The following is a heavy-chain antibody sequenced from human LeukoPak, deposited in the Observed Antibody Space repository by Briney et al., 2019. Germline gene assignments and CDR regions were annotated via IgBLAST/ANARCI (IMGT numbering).Heavy chain of an antibody. J-gene: IGHJ1*01. CDR3: ARGGDTSGHYYFEYFQH. Sequence: PSETLSLTCTVSGYSISSGYYWGWIRQPPGKGLEWIGSIYHSGSTYYNPSLKSRVTISVDTSNNQFSLKLSSVIAADTAVYYCARGGDTSGHYYFEYFQHWGQGTLVTVSS. D-gene: IGHD3-22*01. CDR1: GYSISSGYY. V-gene: IGHV4-38-2*02. CDR2: IYHSGST.